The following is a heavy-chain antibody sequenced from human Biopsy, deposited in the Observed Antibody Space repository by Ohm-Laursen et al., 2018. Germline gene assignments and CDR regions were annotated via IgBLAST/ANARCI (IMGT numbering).Heavy chain of an antibody. V-gene: IGHV4-59*02. D-gene: IGHD1-26*01. CDR1: GFDVRSNY. Sequence: LSCAASGFDVRSNYMSWIRQPPGKGLEWVGSIFYRGSTHYKPSLKSRVNISVDTSKNQFSLKLYSVTAADTAVYYCARVEAGTYDALDIWGQGTLVAISA. J-gene: IGHJ3*02. CDR2: IFYRGST. CDR3: ARVEAGTYDALDI.